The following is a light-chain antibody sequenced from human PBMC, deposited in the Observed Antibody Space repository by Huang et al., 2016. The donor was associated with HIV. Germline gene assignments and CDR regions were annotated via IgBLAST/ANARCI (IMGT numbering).Light chain of an antibody. V-gene: IGKV3-15*01. J-gene: IGKJ4*01. CDR3: QQYDKWPLLLT. CDR1: ESVGSS. CDR2: GAS. Sequence: EIVMTQSPATLSVSPGERVILSCRASESVGSSLAWYQQEPGQAPRLLIYGASTRASGVPPRISGSGSGTEFTLSISGLQSADFAVYYCQQYDKWPLLLTFGGGTKVEIK.